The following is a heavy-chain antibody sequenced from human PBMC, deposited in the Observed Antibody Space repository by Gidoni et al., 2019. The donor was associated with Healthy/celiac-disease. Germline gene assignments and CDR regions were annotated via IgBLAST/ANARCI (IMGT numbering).Heavy chain of an antibody. D-gene: IGHD3-22*01. V-gene: IGHV3-21*01. Sequence: EVQLVESGGGLVKPGGSLRLSCAASGFTFSSYSMNWVRQAPGKGLEWVSSISSSSSYIYYADSVKGRFTISRDNAKNSLYLQMNSLRAEDTAVYYCARDLSGYYYVTDYWGQGTLVTVSS. CDR3: ARDLSGYYYVTDY. CDR1: GFTFSSYS. J-gene: IGHJ4*02. CDR2: ISSSSSYI.